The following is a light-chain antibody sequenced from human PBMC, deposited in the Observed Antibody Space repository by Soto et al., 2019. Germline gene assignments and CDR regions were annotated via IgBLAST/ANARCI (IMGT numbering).Light chain of an antibody. V-gene: IGKV3-11*01. Sequence: EIVLTQSPGTLSLSPGERATLSCRASQSVRSTYLAWYQQKPGQAPRLLIYGASNRATGIPARFSGSGSGTDFTLTISSLEPEDFAVYYCQQRTDRPPWTFGQGTKVDIK. CDR2: GAS. J-gene: IGKJ1*01. CDR3: QQRTDRPPWT. CDR1: QSVRSTY.